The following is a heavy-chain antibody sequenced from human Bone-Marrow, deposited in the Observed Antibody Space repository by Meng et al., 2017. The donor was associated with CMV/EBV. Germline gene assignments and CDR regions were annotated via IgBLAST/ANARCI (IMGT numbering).Heavy chain of an antibody. D-gene: IGHD3-22*01. J-gene: IGHJ4*02. CDR3: TTDTSGYVY. CDR1: GFTFSNAW. CDR2: IKSKTDGGTI. Sequence: GESLKISCAASGFTFSNAWMSWVRQAPGKGLEWVGRIKSKTDGGTIDYAAPVKARFTISRDDSKNTLYVQMNSLKTEDTAVYYCTTDTSGYVYWGQGTLVTFAS. V-gene: IGHV3-15*01.